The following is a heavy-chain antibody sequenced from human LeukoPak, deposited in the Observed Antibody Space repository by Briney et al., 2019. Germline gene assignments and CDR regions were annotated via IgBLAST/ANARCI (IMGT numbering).Heavy chain of an antibody. D-gene: IGHD3-10*01. CDR3: ARETDTSGSLHFDY. Sequence: GGSLRLSCAASGFTFSTYWMHWVRQAPGKGLVWVSRISIDGSSTAYADSVKGRFTISRGNAKNTLHLQMNSLRAEDTAVYYCARETDTSGSLHFDYWGQGTLVTVSS. CDR1: GFTFSTYW. J-gene: IGHJ4*02. V-gene: IGHV3-74*01. CDR2: ISIDGSST.